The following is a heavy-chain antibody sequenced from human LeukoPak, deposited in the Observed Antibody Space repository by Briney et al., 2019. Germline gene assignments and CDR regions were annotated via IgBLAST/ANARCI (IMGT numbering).Heavy chain of an antibody. V-gene: IGHV3-33*08. D-gene: IGHD6-13*01. CDR2: IWYDGSNK. CDR3: ARDRDSSSWYPALGY. J-gene: IGHJ4*02. Sequence: PGGSLRLSCAASGFTFSSYGMHWVRQAPGKGLEWVAVIWYDGSNKYYADSVKGRFTISRDNSKNTLYLQMNSLRAEDTAVYYCARDRDSSSWYPALGYWGQGTLVTVSS. CDR1: GFTFSSYG.